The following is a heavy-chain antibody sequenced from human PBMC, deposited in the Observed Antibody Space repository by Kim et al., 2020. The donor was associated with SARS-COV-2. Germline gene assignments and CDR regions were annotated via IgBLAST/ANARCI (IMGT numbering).Heavy chain of an antibody. Sequence: SETLSLTCAVYGGSFSGYYWSWIRQPPGKGLEWIGEINHSGSTNYNPSLKSRVTISVDTSKNQFSLKLSSVTAADTAVYYCARGPRYYGSGSYYIRAFDIWGQGTMVTVSS. CDR2: INHSGST. V-gene: IGHV4-34*01. J-gene: IGHJ3*02. D-gene: IGHD3-10*01. CDR3: ARGPRYYGSGSYYIRAFDI. CDR1: GGSFSGYY.